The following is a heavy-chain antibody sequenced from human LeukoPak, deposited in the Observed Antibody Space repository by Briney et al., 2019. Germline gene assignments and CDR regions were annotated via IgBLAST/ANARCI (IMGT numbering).Heavy chain of an antibody. V-gene: IGHV3-48*03. D-gene: IGHD3-22*01. CDR1: RFTFSSYQ. CDR3: PRDPGYYHSSGYINVYYFDY. Sequence: PGGSLRLSCAASRFTFSSYQMNWVRQAPGKGLEWVSYISSSGSSIYYADSVKGRFTISRDNAKNSLYLQMDSLRAEDTAVYYCPRDPGYYHSSGYINVYYFDYWGQGTLVTVSS. CDR2: ISSSGSSI. J-gene: IGHJ4*02.